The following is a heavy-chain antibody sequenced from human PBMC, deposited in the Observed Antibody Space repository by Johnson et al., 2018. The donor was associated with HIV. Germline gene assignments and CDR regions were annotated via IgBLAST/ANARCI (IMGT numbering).Heavy chain of an antibody. V-gene: IGHV3-13*01. J-gene: IGHJ3*02. CDR3: ARVGSGELLDGFDI. CDR1: GFTVSSYD. CDR2: IGTAGDT. Sequence: EQLVESGGGLVHPGGSLRLSCAASGFTVSSYDMHWVRQSTGKGLEWVSAIGTAGDTYYPGSVKGRFTISRENAKNSLYLQMNSLRAGDTAMYYCARVGSGELLDGFDIWGQGTMVTVSS. D-gene: IGHD3-10*01.